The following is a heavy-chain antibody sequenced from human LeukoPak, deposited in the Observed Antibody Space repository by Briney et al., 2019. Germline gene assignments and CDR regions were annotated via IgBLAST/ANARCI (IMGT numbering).Heavy chain of an antibody. V-gene: IGHV1-18*01. CDR1: GYTFTSYG. J-gene: IGHJ6*02. D-gene: IGHD6-6*01. CDR2: ISAYNGNT. Sequence: ASVKVSCKASGYTFTSYGISWVRQAPGQGLEWMGWISAYNGNTNYAQKLQGRVTMTTDTSTSTAYMELRSLRSDDTAVYYCARDYQYSSSSLSYYYYGMDVWGQGTTVTVSS. CDR3: ARDYQYSSSSLSYYYYGMDV.